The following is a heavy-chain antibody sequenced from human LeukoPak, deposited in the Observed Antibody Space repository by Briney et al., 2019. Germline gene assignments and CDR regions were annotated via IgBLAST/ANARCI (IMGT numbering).Heavy chain of an antibody. J-gene: IGHJ3*02. D-gene: IGHD1-7*01. CDR3: ARGGSTNWNSPDAFDI. CDR1: GGSISDNY. CDR2: VYSSGST. Sequence: PSETLSLTCTVSGGSISDNYWSWIRQPPGKGLEWVGYVYSSGSTYYNPSLKSRVTISVDTSKNQFSLKLSSVTAADTAVYYCARGGSTNWNSPDAFDIWGQGTMVTVSS. V-gene: IGHV4-59*12.